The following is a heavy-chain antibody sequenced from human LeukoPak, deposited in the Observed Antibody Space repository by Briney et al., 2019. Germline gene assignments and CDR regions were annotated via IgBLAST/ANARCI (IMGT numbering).Heavy chain of an antibody. Sequence: GGSLRLSCAASGFTFSSYSMNWVRQAPGKGLEWVSSISSSSSYIYYADSVKGRFTISRDNAKNSLYLQMNSLRAEDTAVYYCARDQKAVAGTWDYWGQGTLVTVSS. CDR1: GFTFSSYS. V-gene: IGHV3-21*01. CDR2: ISSSSSYI. J-gene: IGHJ4*02. CDR3: ARDQKAVAGTWDY. D-gene: IGHD6-19*01.